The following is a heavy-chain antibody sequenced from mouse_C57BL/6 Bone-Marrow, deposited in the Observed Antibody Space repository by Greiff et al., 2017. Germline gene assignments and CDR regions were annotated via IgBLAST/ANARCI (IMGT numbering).Heavy chain of an antibody. CDR3: TRDYDGSSVWFAD. D-gene: IGHD1-1*01. V-gene: IGHV1-69*01. CDR1: GYTFTSYW. J-gene: IGHJ3*01. CDR2: IDPSDSYT. Sequence: QVQLKQPGAELVMPGASVKLSCKASGYTFTSYWMPWVKQRPGQGLEWIGEIDPSDSYTNYNQTFKGKSTLTVAKSSSTAYMQLSSLTSEDSAVYCCTRDYDGSSVWFADWGKGTLVTVSA.